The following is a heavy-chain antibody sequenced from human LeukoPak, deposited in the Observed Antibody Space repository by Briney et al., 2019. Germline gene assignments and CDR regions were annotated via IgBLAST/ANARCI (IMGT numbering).Heavy chain of an antibody. Sequence: ASVKVSCKASGYTFTSYSISWVRQAPGQGLEWMGWISAYNGDTDYAQKLQGRVTMTTDTSTSTAYMELRSLKSDDTAVYYCARESHDTREDYWGQGTLVTVSS. CDR2: ISAYNGDT. CDR1: GYTFTSYS. D-gene: IGHD3-22*01. CDR3: ARESHDTREDY. V-gene: IGHV1-18*01. J-gene: IGHJ4*02.